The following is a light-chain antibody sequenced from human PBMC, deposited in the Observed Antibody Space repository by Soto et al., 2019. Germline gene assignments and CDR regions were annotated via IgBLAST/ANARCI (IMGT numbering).Light chain of an antibody. CDR3: ATWDDSLNGQV. J-gene: IGLJ3*02. CDR1: DSNIKIYT. Sequence: QSVLTQPPSVSATAGERVTISCSGSDSNIKIYTVNWYQQFPGAAPKLLIYKNNERPSGVPDRFSGAKSAPSASLVISGLQSEDEADYYCATWDDSLNGQVFGGGTKVTVL. CDR2: KNN. V-gene: IGLV1-44*01.